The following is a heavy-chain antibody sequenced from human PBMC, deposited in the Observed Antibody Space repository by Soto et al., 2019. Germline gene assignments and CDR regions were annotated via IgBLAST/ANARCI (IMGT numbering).Heavy chain of an antibody. CDR1: GYTFTSYA. V-gene: IGHV1-3*01. J-gene: IGHJ4*02. CDR3: ARDLGFGLSDY. Sequence: QVQLVQSGAEVKKPGASVKVSCKASGYTFTSYAMHWVRQAPGQRLEWMGWLNAGNGNTKYSQKCQGRVTITRDTAADTAYMELSSLISEATAVYYCARDLGFGLSDYWGQGTLVTVSS. D-gene: IGHD3-10*01. CDR2: LNAGNGNT.